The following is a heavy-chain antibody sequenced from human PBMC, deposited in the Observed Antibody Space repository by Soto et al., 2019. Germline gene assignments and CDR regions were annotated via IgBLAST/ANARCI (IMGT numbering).Heavy chain of an antibody. CDR3: ASLTNYYDSSGHRYYFDY. CDR2: IKHSGST. Sequence: QVQLQQWGAGLLKPSETLSLTCAVYGGSFSGYYWSWIRQPPGKGLEWIGEIKHSGSTNYNPSLKSRVTISVDTSKNQFSLKLSSVTAADTAVYYCASLTNYYDSSGHRYYFDYWGQGTLVTVSS. J-gene: IGHJ4*02. CDR1: GGSFSGYY. V-gene: IGHV4-34*01. D-gene: IGHD3-22*01.